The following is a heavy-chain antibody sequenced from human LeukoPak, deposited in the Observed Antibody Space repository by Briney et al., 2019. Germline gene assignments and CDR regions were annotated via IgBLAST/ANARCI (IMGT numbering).Heavy chain of an antibody. J-gene: IGHJ3*02. Sequence: GASVKVSCKASGYTFTSYYMHWVRQAPGQGLEWMGIINPSGGSTSYAQKFQGRVTMTRDTSISTAYMEMSRLRSDDTAVYYCAKTKDIVATDDAFDIWGQGTMVTVSP. CDR1: GYTFTSYY. CDR3: AKTKDIVATDDAFDI. D-gene: IGHD5-12*01. CDR2: INPSGGST. V-gene: IGHV1-46*01.